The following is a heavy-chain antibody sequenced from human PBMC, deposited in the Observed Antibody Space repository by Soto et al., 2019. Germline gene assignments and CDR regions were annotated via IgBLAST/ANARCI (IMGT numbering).Heavy chain of an antibody. J-gene: IGHJ4*02. CDR2: IDQDGSQK. CDR1: GFTFSSYW. V-gene: IGHV3-7*03. D-gene: IGHD2-2*01. CDR3: ATYHPFDY. Sequence: GGSLRLSCAASGFTFSSYWMSWVRQAPGKGLEWVAYIDQDGSQKDYVDSVKGRFTISRDNAKNSLYLQMNSLRAEDTAVYYCATYHPFDYWGQGTLVTVSS.